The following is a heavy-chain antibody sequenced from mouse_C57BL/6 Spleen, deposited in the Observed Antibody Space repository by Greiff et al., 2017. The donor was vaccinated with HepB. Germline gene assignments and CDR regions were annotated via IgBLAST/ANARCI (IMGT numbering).Heavy chain of an antibody. CDR1: GYAFTNYL. V-gene: IGHV1-54*01. J-gene: IGHJ2*01. CDR2: INPGSGGT. Sequence: VQLQQSGAELVRPGTSVKVSCKASGYAFTNYLIEWVKQRPGQGLEWIGVINPGSGGTNYNEKFKGKATLTADKSSSTAYMQLSSLTSEDSAVYFCARFLDSSGYVFDYWGQGTTLTVSS. D-gene: IGHD3-2*02. CDR3: ARFLDSSGYVFDY.